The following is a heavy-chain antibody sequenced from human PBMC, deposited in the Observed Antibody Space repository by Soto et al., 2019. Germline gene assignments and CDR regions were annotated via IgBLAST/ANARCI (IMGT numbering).Heavy chain of an antibody. CDR1: GGTFSSYA. J-gene: IGHJ4*02. Sequence: QVQLVQSGAEVKKPGSSVKVSCKASGGTFSSYAISWVRQAPGQGLEWMGGVIPIFGTANYAQKFQGRVTITADESTSTAYMELSSLISEDTAVYYCATTLYYDFWSRQRNFLGYWGQGTLVTVSS. CDR3: ATTLYYDFWSRQRNFLGY. CDR2: VIPIFGTA. D-gene: IGHD3-3*01. V-gene: IGHV1-69*01.